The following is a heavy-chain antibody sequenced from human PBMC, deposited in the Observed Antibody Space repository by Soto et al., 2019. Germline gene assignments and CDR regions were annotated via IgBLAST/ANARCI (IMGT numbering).Heavy chain of an antibody. CDR2: ISAYNGNT. Sequence: QVQLVQSGAEVKKPGASVKVSCKASGYTFTSYGISWVRQAPGQGLEWMGWISAYNGNTNYAQKLQGRVTMTTDTPTRTAYMKRRSWRLDDPALNSGAREGVIPLGEVIPFAYWGQGTRSPSPQ. CDR1: GYTFTSYG. V-gene: IGHV1-18*01. D-gene: IGHD3-16*02. J-gene: IGHJ4*02. CDR3: AREGVIPLGEVIPFAY.